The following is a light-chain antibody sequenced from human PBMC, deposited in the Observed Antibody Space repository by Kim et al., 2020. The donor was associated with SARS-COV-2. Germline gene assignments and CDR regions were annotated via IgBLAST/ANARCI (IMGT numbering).Light chain of an antibody. Sequence: PGQRATLSCRASQSISNNLAWYQQKRGQAPRLLIYDASTRATGVPASFSGSGSGTEFTLTISSLQPEDAAVYYCQQYNNWPPWTFGQGTKVDIK. J-gene: IGKJ1*01. V-gene: IGKV3-15*01. CDR1: QSISNN. CDR3: QQYNNWPPWT. CDR2: DAS.